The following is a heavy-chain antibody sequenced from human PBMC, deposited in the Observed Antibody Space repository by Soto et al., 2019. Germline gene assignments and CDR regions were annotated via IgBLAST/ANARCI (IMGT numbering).Heavy chain of an antibody. J-gene: IGHJ6*02. Sequence: XGSLRLSCAASGFTFSSYSRNWVRQAPGKGLEWVSYISSSSSTIYYADSVKGRFTISRDNAKNSLYLQMNSLRDEDTAVYYCAREGPMNHYYYGMDVWGQGTTVTVSS. CDR2: ISSSSSTI. V-gene: IGHV3-48*02. CDR3: AREGPMNHYYYGMDV. D-gene: IGHD3-22*01. CDR1: GFTFSSYS.